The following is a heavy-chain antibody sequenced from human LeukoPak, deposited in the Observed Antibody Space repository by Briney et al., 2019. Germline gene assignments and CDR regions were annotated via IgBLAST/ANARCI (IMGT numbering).Heavy chain of an antibody. CDR1: GFTFSDYY. D-gene: IGHD3-10*01. Sequence: GGSLRLSCAASGFTFSDYYMSRIRQAPGKGLEWVSYISSSGSTIYYADSVKGRFTISRDNAKNSLYLQMNSLRAEDTAVYYCARDRYGSGRRYYYGMDVWGQGTTVTVSS. J-gene: IGHJ6*02. CDR2: ISSSGSTI. CDR3: ARDRYGSGRRYYYGMDV. V-gene: IGHV3-11*01.